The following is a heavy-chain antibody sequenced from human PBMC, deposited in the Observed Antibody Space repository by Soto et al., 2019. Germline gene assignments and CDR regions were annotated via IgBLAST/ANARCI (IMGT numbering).Heavy chain of an antibody. J-gene: IGHJ4*02. CDR3: AKDVRPRYSSSWYFDY. V-gene: IGHV3-23*01. CDR2: ISGSGGST. CDR1: GFTVSSYA. D-gene: IGHD6-13*01. Sequence: WGSTRISCAASGFTVSSYAMSWVRQAPGKGLEWVSAISGSGGSTYYADSVKGWFTISRDNSKNTLYLQMNSLRAEDTAVYYCAKDVRPRYSSSWYFDYWGQGTLVTVSS.